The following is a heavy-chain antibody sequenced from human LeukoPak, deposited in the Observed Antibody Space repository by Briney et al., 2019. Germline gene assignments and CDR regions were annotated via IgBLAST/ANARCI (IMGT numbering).Heavy chain of an antibody. D-gene: IGHD2-21*02. CDR3: ARVEGDYYYYYYMDV. Sequence: GGSLRLSCAASGFTVNNNYMIWVRQAPGKGLEWVSLIYSGGTTYYADSVKGRFTISRDNSKNTLYLQMNSLRAEDTAVYYCARVEGDYYYYYYMDVWGKGTTVTDSS. CDR1: GFTVNNNY. J-gene: IGHJ6*03. CDR2: IYSGGTT. V-gene: IGHV3-53*01.